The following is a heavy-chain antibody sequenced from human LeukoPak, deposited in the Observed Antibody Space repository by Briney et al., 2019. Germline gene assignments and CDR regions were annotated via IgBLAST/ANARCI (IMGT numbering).Heavy chain of an antibody. D-gene: IGHD2-15*01. Sequence: GGSLRLSCAASGFGFNDYGMSWVRQAPGQGPEWVSGITWNGGSTDYAASVKGRFTISRDNAKNSLYLRMNSLRDEDTALYYCARGGGSIRHSYYYYVDDWGKGTSVTVSS. J-gene: IGHJ6*03. CDR3: ARGGGSIRHSYYYYVDD. CDR2: ITWNGGST. CDR1: GFGFNDYG. V-gene: IGHV3-20*04.